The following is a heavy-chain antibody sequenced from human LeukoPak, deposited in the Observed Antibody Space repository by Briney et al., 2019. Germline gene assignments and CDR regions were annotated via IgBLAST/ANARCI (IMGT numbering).Heavy chain of an antibody. CDR1: GFTFSAYW. V-gene: IGHV3-7*03. Sequence: RGSLRLSCAASGFTFSAYWMSWVRQAPGKGLEWVANIKQDGSDKYYVDSVKGRFTISRDNAKNSLYLQMNSLRAEDTAVYYCARKTVVGSYFDYWGRGTPVTVSS. J-gene: IGHJ4*02. CDR2: IKQDGSDK. CDR3: ARKTVVGSYFDY. D-gene: IGHD4-23*01.